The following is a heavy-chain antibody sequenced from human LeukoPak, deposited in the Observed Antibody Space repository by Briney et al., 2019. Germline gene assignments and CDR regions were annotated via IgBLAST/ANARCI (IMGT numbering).Heavy chain of an antibody. J-gene: IGHJ5*02. CDR1: GFTFSNYA. CDR2: IRSDRVTT. Sequence: GGSLRLPCAASGFTFSNYAMSWVRQAPGKGLEWVSAIRSDRVTTYGADSVKGRFTISRDNSKSTLYLEMKSLRADDTAVYYCARVQLSAEGGELDPWGQGTLVIVSS. CDR3: ARVQLSAEGGELDP. D-gene: IGHD1-1*01. V-gene: IGHV3-23*01.